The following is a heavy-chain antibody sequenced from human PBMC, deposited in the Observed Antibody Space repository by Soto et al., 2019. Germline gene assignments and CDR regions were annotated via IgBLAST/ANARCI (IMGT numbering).Heavy chain of an antibody. J-gene: IGHJ4*02. D-gene: IGHD2-15*01. CDR2: IKRRADGGTT. CDR3: TGGYCSGGSCYSVVY. V-gene: IGHV3-15*01. Sequence: EVQLVESGGGLVKPGGSLSLSCAASGFTFSNVWMSWVRQAPGKGLEWVGRIKRRADGGTTDYATPVRGRFTVSRDDSKNTMYLQMNSLKTEDTAFYYCTGGYCSGGSCYSVVYWGQGTLVTVST. CDR1: GFTFSNVW.